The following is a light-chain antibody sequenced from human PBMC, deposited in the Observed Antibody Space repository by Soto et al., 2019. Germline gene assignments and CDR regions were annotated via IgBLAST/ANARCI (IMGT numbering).Light chain of an antibody. CDR3: AAWDDSLSGRI. V-gene: IGLV1-47*01. CDR1: NSNIGNNN. CDR2: KNN. J-gene: IGLJ7*01. Sequence: QSVLIQPPSASGTPGQRVTISCSGINSNIGNNNVYWYQQLPGTAPKLLIYKNNQRPSGVPDRFSGSRSGTSGSLAISGLRSEDESDYYCAAWDDSLSGRIFGGGTQLTVL.